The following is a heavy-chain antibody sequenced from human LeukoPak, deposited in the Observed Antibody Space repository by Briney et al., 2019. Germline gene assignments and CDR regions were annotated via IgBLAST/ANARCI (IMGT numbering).Heavy chain of an antibody. J-gene: IGHJ4*02. CDR1: GFTFSSYS. D-gene: IGHD3-3*01. Sequence: GGSLRLSCAASGFTFSSYSMNWVRQAPGKGLEWVSSISSSSSYIYYADSVKGRFTISRDNAKNSLYLQMNSLRAEDTAVYYCARASVVIIPLLDYWGQGTLVTVSS. V-gene: IGHV3-21*01. CDR2: ISSSSSYI. CDR3: ARASVVIIPLLDY.